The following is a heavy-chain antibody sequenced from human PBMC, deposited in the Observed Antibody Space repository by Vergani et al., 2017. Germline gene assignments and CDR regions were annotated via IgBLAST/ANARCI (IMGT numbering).Heavy chain of an antibody. CDR2: ISYDGSNK. Sequence: QVQLVESGGGVVQPGRSLRLSCAASGFTFSSYAMHWVRQAPGKGLEWVAVISYDGSNKYYADSVKGRFTISRDNSKNTLYLQMNSLRAEDTAVYYCARDFGGRLAVAGTGVDYWGQGTLVTVSS. CDR3: ARDFGGRLAVAGTGVDY. V-gene: IGHV3-30*01. CDR1: GFTFSSYA. J-gene: IGHJ4*02. D-gene: IGHD6-19*01.